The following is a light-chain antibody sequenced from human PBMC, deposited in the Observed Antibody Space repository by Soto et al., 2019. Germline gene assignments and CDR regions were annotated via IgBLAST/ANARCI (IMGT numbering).Light chain of an antibody. J-gene: IGLJ1*01. V-gene: IGLV1-44*01. CDR3: GSWDDSLTSYV. CDR1: SSNIGSNT. Sequence: QSVLTQPPSASGTPGQRVTISCSGSSSNIGSNTVNWYQQLPGTAPKLLIYSNNQRPSGVPDRFSGSKPGASATLGITGLQTGDEADYYCGSWDDSLTSYVFGTGTKV. CDR2: SNN.